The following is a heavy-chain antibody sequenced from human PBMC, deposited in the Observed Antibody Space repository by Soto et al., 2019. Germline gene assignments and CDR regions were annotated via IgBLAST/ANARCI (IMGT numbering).Heavy chain of an antibody. V-gene: IGHV3-49*04. Sequence: EVQLVESGGDLVQPGRSLRLSCTTSGFTFGDYAVSWVRQAPGKGLEWVRFIRSKASGGTAEYAASVRGRFSSSRDDSKSFAYLQMNSLKTADTAVYYGTRDVLGVPAFDIWGQGTMVTVSS. CDR3: TRDVLGVPAFDI. CDR1: GFTFGDYA. J-gene: IGHJ3*02. D-gene: IGHD3-16*01. CDR2: IRSKASGGTA.